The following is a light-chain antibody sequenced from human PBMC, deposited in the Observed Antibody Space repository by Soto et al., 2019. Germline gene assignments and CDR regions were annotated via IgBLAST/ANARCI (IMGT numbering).Light chain of an antibody. CDR2: GAS. V-gene: IGKV1-39*01. CDR1: HSISTY. CDR3: QQSYSNPMT. Sequence: DIPMTQSPSSLSASIGDRVTITCQARHSISTYVNWYQQKPGKAPQLLIYGASSLQSGVPSRFSGRGSGTDFTLTISSLQPEDFATYYCQQSYSNPMTFGQGTKVQI. J-gene: IGKJ1*01.